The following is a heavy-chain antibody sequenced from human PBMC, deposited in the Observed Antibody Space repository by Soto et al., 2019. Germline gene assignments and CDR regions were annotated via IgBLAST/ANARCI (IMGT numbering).Heavy chain of an antibody. CDR3: ARGLRTVVVPAAIRFYGMDV. D-gene: IGHD2-2*01. Sequence: PSGTLALTCAVCGGSCSGDYWTWIRQTPGKGLEWIGEINHSGSTNYNPSLKSRVTISVDTSKNQFSLKLSSVTAADTAVYYCARGLRTVVVPAAIRFYGMDVWGQGTTVTVSS. V-gene: IGHV4-34*01. CDR2: INHSGST. J-gene: IGHJ6*02. CDR1: GGSCSGDY.